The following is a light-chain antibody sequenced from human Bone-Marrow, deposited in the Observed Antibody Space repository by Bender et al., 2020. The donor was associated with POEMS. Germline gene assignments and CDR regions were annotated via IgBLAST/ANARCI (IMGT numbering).Light chain of an antibody. Sequence: QSALTQPPSASGSPGQSVTISCTGTSSDVGGYKYVSWYQQHPGKAPKLMIYEVSERPSGVPDRFSGSKSGNTASLAVSGLQAEDEADFYCCSYADNSVWVFGGGTKLTVL. CDR1: SSDVGGYKY. CDR3: CSYADNSVWV. CDR2: EVS. V-gene: IGLV2-8*01. J-gene: IGLJ3*02.